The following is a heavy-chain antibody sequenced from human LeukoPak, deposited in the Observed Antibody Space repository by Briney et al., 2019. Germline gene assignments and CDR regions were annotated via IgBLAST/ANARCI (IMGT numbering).Heavy chain of an antibody. D-gene: IGHD5-12*01. CDR1: GFTLSSYA. V-gene: IGHV3-23*01. CDR2: ISGSGGST. Sequence: PGGSLRLSCAASGFTLSSYAMSWVRQAPGKGLEWVSAISGSGGSTYYADSVKGRFTISRDNSKNTLYLQMNSLRAEDTAVYYCAKSPSSYSGYQGYWGQGTLVTVSS. CDR3: AKSPSSYSGYQGY. J-gene: IGHJ4*02.